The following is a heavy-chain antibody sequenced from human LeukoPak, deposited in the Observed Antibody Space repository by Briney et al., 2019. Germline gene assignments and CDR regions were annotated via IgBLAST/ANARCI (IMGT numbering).Heavy chain of an antibody. CDR1: RFPFSSYA. CDR2: ISVSGAST. J-gene: IGHJ4*02. Sequence: PGGSLRLSCAASRFPFSSYAMSWVRQAPGKGLEWVSTISVSGASTYYADSVKGRFTISRDTSKNTLYLQMNSLRAEDTAIYYCAKDLEKAAMHYFDYWGQGTLVTVSS. D-gene: IGHD2-2*01. CDR3: AKDLEKAAMHYFDY. V-gene: IGHV3-23*01.